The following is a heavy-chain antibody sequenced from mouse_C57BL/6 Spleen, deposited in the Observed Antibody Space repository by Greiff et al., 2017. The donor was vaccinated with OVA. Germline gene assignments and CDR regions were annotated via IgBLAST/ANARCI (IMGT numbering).Heavy chain of an antibody. J-gene: IGHJ1*03. Sequence: QLQESGPGLVKPSQSLSLTCSVTGYSITSGYYWNWIRQFPGNKLEWMGYISYDGSNNYNPSLKNRISITRDTSKNQFFLKLNSVTTEDTATYYCARGLARYFDVWGTGTTVTVSS. V-gene: IGHV3-6*01. CDR2: ISYDGSN. CDR1: GYSITSGYY. D-gene: IGHD2-13*01. CDR3: ARGLARYFDV.